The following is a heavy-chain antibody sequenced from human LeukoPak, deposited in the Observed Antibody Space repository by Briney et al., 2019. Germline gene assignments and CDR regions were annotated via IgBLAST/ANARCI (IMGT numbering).Heavy chain of an antibody. D-gene: IGHD2-2*02. CDR3: AAYCSSTSCYNFDY. Sequence: PGGSLRLSCAASGFTFSSYGMHWVRQAPGKGLEWVAVIWYDGSNKYYADSVKGRFTISRDNSKNTLYLQMNSLRAEDTAVYYCAAYCSSTSCYNFDYWGQGTLVTVSS. V-gene: IGHV3-33*01. CDR2: IWYDGSNK. CDR1: GFTFSSYG. J-gene: IGHJ4*02.